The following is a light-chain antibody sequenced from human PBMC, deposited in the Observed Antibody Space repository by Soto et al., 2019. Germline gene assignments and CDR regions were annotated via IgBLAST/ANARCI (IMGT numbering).Light chain of an antibody. V-gene: IGKV3-15*01. CDR3: QQNNNWPPYT. Sequence: EIVMTQSPATLSVSPGERATLSCRASQSVSSNLAWYQQKPGQAPRLLIYGASTRATGIPARFSGSGSGTEFTPTISSLQSEYFAAYYWQQNNNWPPYTFGQGTKLEIK. CDR2: GAS. J-gene: IGKJ2*01. CDR1: QSVSSN.